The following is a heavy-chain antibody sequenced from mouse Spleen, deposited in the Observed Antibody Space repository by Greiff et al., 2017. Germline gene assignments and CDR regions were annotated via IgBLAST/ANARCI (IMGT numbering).Heavy chain of an antibody. CDR1: GYTFTSYY. CDR3: ARRYGNYYYCDY. J-gene: IGHJ2*01. D-gene: IGHD2-1*01. V-gene: IGHV1S56*01. Sequence: QVQLQQSGPELVKPGASVRISCKASGYTFTSYYIHWVKQRPGQGLEWIGWIYPGNVNTKYNEKFKGKATLTADKSSSTAYMQLSSLTSEDSAVYFCARRYGNYYYCDYWGQGTTLTVSS. CDR2: IYPGNVNT.